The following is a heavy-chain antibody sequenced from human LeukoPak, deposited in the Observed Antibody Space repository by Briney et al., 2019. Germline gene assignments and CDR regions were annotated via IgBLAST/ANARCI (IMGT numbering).Heavy chain of an antibody. CDR3: AKEHSPYCSGEACYDYFDY. CDR2: ITSISSYI. Sequence: PGGSLRLSCAASGFTFNRYTMTWVRQAPGKGLEWVTSITSISSYIYYADSVKGRFTISRDNAKNSLYLQMNSLRADDTAVYYCAKEHSPYCSGEACYDYFDYWGQGTPVTVSS. CDR1: GFTFNRYT. J-gene: IGHJ4*02. D-gene: IGHD2-15*01. V-gene: IGHV3-21*01.